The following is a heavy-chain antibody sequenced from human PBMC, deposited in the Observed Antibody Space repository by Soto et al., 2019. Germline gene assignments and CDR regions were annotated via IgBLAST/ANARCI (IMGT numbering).Heavy chain of an antibody. CDR3: ARAPMDDYGNNYAGMDV. J-gene: IGHJ6*02. Sequence: QVQLQQWGAGLLKPSETLSLTCGVSGGSFRGYSWNWIRQSPEKGLEWIGEINYRGITSYNPSLRSRVTISLDTSTNRFSLTLTSVTAADTAIYYCARAPMDDYGNNYAGMDVWGQGTTITVS. CDR2: INYRGIT. CDR1: GGSFRGYS. V-gene: IGHV4-34*01. D-gene: IGHD4-17*01.